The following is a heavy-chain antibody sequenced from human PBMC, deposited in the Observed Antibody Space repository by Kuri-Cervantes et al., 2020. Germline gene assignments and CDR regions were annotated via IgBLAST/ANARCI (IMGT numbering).Heavy chain of an antibody. CDR1: GGTFSSYA. Sequence: ASVKVSCKASGGTFSSYAISWVRQAPGQRLEWMGWINAGNGNTKYSQKFQGRVTITRDTSASTAYMELSSLRSEDTAVYYCARDGGPVDYWGQGTLVTVSS. V-gene: IGHV1-3*01. D-gene: IGHD3-16*01. CDR3: ARDGGPVDY. CDR2: INAGNGNT. J-gene: IGHJ4*02.